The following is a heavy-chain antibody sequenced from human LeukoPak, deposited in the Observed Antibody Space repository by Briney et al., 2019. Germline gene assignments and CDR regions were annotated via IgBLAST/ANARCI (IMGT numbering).Heavy chain of an antibody. V-gene: IGHV4-34*01. J-gene: IGHJ4*02. D-gene: IGHD1-1*01. Sequence: PSETLSLTCVVSSGSVSGGYCVWIRQSPGKGLGWIGEINHSGRTNYKPSLESRVTISLDKSTGQFSLKLRSVTAADSGVYFCARDPCTTINCPLRFWGPGTLVTVSS. CDR2: INHSGRT. CDR1: SGSVSGGY. CDR3: ARDPCTTINCPLRF.